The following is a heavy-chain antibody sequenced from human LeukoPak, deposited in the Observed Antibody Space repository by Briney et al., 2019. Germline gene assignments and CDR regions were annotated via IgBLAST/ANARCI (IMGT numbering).Heavy chain of an antibody. J-gene: IGHJ4*02. D-gene: IGHD3-10*01. Sequence: ASVKVSCKASGYIFTTYGFNWVRQAPGQGLEWMGWISAYNGNTNYAQKVQGRVTMTTDPSTSTAYMELRSLRSDDTAVYYCARVFSDGFGELQVSDYRGQGTLVTVSS. V-gene: IGHV1-18*01. CDR1: GYIFTTYG. CDR2: ISAYNGNT. CDR3: ARVFSDGFGELQVSDY.